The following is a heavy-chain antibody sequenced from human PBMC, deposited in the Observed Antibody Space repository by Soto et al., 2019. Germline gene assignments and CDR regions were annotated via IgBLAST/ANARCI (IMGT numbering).Heavy chain of an antibody. J-gene: IGHJ6*02. CDR2: IIPIFGTA. Sequence: ASVKVSCKASGGTFSSYAISWVRQAPGQGLEWMGGIIPIFGTANYAQKFQGRVTITADESTSTAYMELSSLRSEDTAVYYCARDKPDYSSSWYWAYYYYYYGMDVWGQGTTVTV. V-gene: IGHV1-69*13. CDR3: ARDKPDYSSSWYWAYYYYYYGMDV. CDR1: GGTFSSYA. D-gene: IGHD6-13*01.